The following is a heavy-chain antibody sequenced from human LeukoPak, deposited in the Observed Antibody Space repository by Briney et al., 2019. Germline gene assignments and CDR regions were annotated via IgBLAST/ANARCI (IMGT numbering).Heavy chain of an antibody. CDR3: TRDSHWGVPFDY. J-gene: IGHJ4*02. D-gene: IGHD7-27*01. V-gene: IGHV4-4*07. CDR1: GGSISSNS. CDR2: IYTTGRT. Sequence: PSETLSLTCTVSGGSISSNSWNWIRQPAGKGPEWVGLIYTTGRTSYNPSLKSRVTMSVDTSKNQLSLKLSSVTAADTAVYYCTRDSHWGVPFDYWGQGTLVTVSS.